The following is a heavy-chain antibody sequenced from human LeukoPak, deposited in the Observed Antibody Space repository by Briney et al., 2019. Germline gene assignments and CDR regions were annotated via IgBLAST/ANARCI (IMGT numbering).Heavy chain of an antibody. CDR2: ISYDGSDK. J-gene: IGHJ6*02. V-gene: IGHV3-30*18. D-gene: IGHD4-17*01. CDR3: AKDLVAYGEYDHYYYGMDV. Sequence: PGGSLRLPCAASGFTFSTYGMHWVRQAPGKGLEWVAVISYDGSDKYYADSVKGRFTISRDNSKNTLYLQMNSLRAEDTAVFYCAKDLVAYGEYDHYYYGMDVWGQGTTVTVSS. CDR1: GFTFSTYG.